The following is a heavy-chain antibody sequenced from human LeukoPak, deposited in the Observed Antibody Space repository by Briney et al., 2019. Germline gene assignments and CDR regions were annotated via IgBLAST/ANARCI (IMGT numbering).Heavy chain of an antibody. CDR3: VKEGYGTTWNADFDY. Sequence: GGSLRLSCAVSGFTFSSYAMSWVRQAPGKGLELVSAISGSGDKTFYPDSVKGRFTISRDNSKNTLYLLMNSLRAEDTAVYYCVKEGYGTTWNADFDYWGQGTLVTVSS. CDR1: GFTFSSYA. J-gene: IGHJ4*02. D-gene: IGHD6-13*01. CDR2: ISGSGDKT. V-gene: IGHV3-23*01.